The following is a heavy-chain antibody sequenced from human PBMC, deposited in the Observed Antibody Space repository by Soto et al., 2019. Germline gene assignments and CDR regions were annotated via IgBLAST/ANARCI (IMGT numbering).Heavy chain of an antibody. CDR3: AKDRYVDTRDWFDP. D-gene: IGHD5-18*01. J-gene: IGHJ5*02. Sequence: EVQLLESGGGLVQPGGSLRLSCAASGFTFGTYAMNWVRQAPGKGLEWVSGITGSGGSTYYADSVKGRFTISRDNSENTLYLQMNSLRGDDTAVYYCAKDRYVDTRDWFDPWGQGTLVTVSS. V-gene: IGHV3-23*01. CDR2: ITGSGGST. CDR1: GFTFGTYA.